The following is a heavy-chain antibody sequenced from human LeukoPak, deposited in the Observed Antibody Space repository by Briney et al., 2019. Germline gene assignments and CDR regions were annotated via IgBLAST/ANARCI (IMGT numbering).Heavy chain of an antibody. D-gene: IGHD6-13*01. CDR1: GGSLSGHY. V-gene: IGHV4-4*07. CDR3: ARDFSTTWPFDY. J-gene: IGHJ4*02. CDR2: IYTSGST. Sequence: SETLSLTCTVSGGSLSGHYWSWIRQPAGKGLEWIGRIYTSGSTNYNPSLKSRVTISLDTSKNQFSLKLSSVTAADTAVYYCARDFSTTWPFDYWGQGTLVTVSS.